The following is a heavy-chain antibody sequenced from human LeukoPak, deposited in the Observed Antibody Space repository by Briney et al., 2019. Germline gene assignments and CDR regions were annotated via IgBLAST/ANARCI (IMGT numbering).Heavy chain of an antibody. CDR2: ISSSGIYI. V-gene: IGHV3-21*01. CDR1: GFTFTTFA. CDR3: ARGALGDYVNYD. J-gene: IGHJ4*02. D-gene: IGHD3-10*02. Sequence: PGGSLRLSCAASGFTFTTFAMNWVRQAPGKGLEWVSSISSSGIYIYYADSVKGRFTISRDNAKNSLSLQMNSLRAEDTAVYYCARGALGDYVNYDWGQGTLVTVSS.